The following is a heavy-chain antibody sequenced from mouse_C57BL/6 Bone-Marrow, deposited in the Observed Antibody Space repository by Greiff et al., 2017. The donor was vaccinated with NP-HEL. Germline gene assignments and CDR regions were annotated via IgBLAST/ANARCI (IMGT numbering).Heavy chain of an antibody. V-gene: IGHV5-9-1*02. J-gene: IGHJ2*01. CDR1: GFTFSSYA. CDR2: ISSGGDYI. Sequence: EVKLEESGEGLVKPGGSLKLSCAASGFTFSSYAMSWVRQTPEKRLEWVAYISSGGDYIYYADTVKGRFTISRDNARNTLYLQMSSLKSEDTAMYYCTRDPDYYEDYFDYWGQGTTLTVSS. CDR3: TRDPDYYEDYFDY. D-gene: IGHD1-1*01.